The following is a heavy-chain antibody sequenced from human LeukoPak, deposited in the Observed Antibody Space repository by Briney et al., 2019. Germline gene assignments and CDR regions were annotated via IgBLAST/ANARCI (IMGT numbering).Heavy chain of an antibody. D-gene: IGHD3-10*01. Sequence: GGSLRLSCAASGFTFSSYWMSWVRQAPGKGLEWVANIKQDGSEKYYVDSVKGRFTISRDNAKNSLYLQMNSLRAEDTAVYYCAKEEGSRVWFGERGYWGQGTLVTVSS. J-gene: IGHJ4*02. CDR2: IKQDGSEK. CDR1: GFTFSSYW. V-gene: IGHV3-7*03. CDR3: AKEEGSRVWFGERGY.